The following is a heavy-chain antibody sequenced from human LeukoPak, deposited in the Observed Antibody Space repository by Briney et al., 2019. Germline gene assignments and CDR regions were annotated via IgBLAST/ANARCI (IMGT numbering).Heavy chain of an antibody. CDR3: ARAGGRWLRLVYFDY. CDR2: IYYSGNT. J-gene: IGHJ4*02. V-gene: IGHV4-39*07. D-gene: IGHD5-12*01. CDR1: GVSISSSNSY. Sequence: RSSETLSLTCTVSGVSISSSNSYWGWIRQPPGKGLEWIGSIYYSGNTYYNASLKSQVSISIDTSKNQFSLKLSSVNAADTAVYYCARAGGRWLRLVYFDYWGQGTLVTVSS.